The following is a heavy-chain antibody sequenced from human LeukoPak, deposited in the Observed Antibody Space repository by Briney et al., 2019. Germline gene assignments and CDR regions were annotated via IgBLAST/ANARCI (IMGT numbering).Heavy chain of an antibody. CDR3: ARGGRGYCTSSSCYFDY. J-gene: IGHJ4*02. CDR2: TYYRSKWYN. CDR1: GDSVSSTA. D-gene: IGHD2-2*01. V-gene: IGHV6-1*01. Sequence: KASQTLSLTCAISGDSVSSTAWNWISQSPSRGLEWLGRTYYRSKWYNDYAVSVKSRITINPDTSKNQFSLQLNSVTPEDTAVYYCARGGRGYCTSSSCYFDYWGQGTLVTVSS.